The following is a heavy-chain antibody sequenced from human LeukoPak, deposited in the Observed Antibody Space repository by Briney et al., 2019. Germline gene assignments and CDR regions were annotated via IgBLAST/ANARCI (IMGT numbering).Heavy chain of an antibody. Sequence: GGSLRLSCAASGSTFSNYAMSWVRQAPGKGLEWVSAISGSGGSTDYADSVKGRFTISRDNSKNTLFLQMNSLRAEDTAVYYCANRGGNPKGSFDYWGQGTLVTVSS. CDR2: ISGSGGST. V-gene: IGHV3-23*01. D-gene: IGHD4-23*01. CDR1: GSTFSNYA. CDR3: ANRGGNPKGSFDY. J-gene: IGHJ4*02.